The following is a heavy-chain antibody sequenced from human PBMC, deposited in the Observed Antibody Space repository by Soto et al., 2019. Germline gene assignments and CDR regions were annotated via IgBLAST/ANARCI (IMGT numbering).Heavy chain of an antibody. CDR3: ARTRYYGSGMYYYYYYGMDV. Sequence: SETLSLTCAVYGGSFSGYYWSWIRQPPGKGLEWIGEVNHSGSTNYNPSLKSRVTISVDTSKNQFSLKLSSVTAADTAVYYCARTRYYGSGMYYYYYYGMDVWGQGTTVTVSS. CDR2: VNHSGST. J-gene: IGHJ6*02. D-gene: IGHD3-10*01. V-gene: IGHV4-34*01. CDR1: GGSFSGYY.